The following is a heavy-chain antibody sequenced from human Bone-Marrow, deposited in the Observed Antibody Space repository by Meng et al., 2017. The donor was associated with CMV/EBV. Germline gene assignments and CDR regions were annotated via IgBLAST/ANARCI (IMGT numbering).Heavy chain of an antibody. CDR3: TKNLVASAGDY. Sequence: GGSLRLSCAASGFIFSDFWMSWVRQAPGKGLEWVANIKPDGSQGYYVDSVRGRFTISRDNAKSSLYLQINDLRVEDTALYYCTKNLVASAGDYWGQGTLVTVSS. CDR1: GFIFSDFW. J-gene: IGHJ4*02. D-gene: IGHD6-13*01. V-gene: IGHV3-7*01. CDR2: IKPDGSQG.